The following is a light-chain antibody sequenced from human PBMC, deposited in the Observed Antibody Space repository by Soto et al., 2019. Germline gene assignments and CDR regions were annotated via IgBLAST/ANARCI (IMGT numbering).Light chain of an antibody. CDR1: QSVSLS. Sequence: EIVLTQSPATLSVSLGDSATLSCRASQSVSLSLAWYQMRPGQPPRLLIYGASTRATDIPARFSGSGSGTDFTLTTSRLEPEDFAVYYCQQCGSSPWTFGQGTRWIS. V-gene: IGKV3-20*01. CDR2: GAS. J-gene: IGKJ1*01. CDR3: QQCGSSPWT.